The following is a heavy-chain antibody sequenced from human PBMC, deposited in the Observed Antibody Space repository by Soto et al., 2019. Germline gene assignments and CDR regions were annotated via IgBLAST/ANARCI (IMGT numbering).Heavy chain of an antibody. CDR2: VYYSGTT. CDR1: GGSISSYY. Sequence: QVQLQESGPGLVKPSETLSLPCTVSGGSISSYYWTWIRQPPGKGLEWVGYVYYSGTTYYNPSLQSRVTLSADTSKNQFSLKVKSVTAADMAIYYCARAGSTWRYFFDYWGQGSLVTVSS. D-gene: IGHD6-13*01. CDR3: ARAGSTWRYFFDY. V-gene: IGHV4-59*01. J-gene: IGHJ4*02.